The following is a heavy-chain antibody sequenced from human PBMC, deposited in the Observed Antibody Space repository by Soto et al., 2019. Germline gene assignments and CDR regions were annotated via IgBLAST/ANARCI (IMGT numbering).Heavy chain of an antibody. CDR2: IYYSGST. J-gene: IGHJ5*02. D-gene: IGHD6-19*01. CDR3: ERVDSSGWYNAVAP. V-gene: IGHV4-31*03. Sequence: QVQLQESGPGLVKPSQTLSLTCTVSGGSISSGGYYWSWIRQHPGKGLEWIGYIYYSGSTYYNPSLKSRVTISVDTSKNQFSLKLSSVTAADTAVYYCERVDSSGWYNAVAPWGQGTLVTVSS. CDR1: GGSISSGGYY.